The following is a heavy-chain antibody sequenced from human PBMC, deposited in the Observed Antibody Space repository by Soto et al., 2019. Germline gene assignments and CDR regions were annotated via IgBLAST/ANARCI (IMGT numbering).Heavy chain of an antibody. D-gene: IGHD6-13*01. J-gene: IGHJ6*02. V-gene: IGHV3-33*01. CDR3: AREISSSWFVYYYGMDV. Sequence: ALRLSCAASGFTFSSYGMHWVRQAPGKGLEWVAVIWYDGSNKYYAVSVKGRFTISRDNSKNTLYLQMNSLRAEDTAVYYCAREISSSWFVYYYGMDVWGQGTTVTVSS. CDR2: IWYDGSNK. CDR1: GFTFSSYG.